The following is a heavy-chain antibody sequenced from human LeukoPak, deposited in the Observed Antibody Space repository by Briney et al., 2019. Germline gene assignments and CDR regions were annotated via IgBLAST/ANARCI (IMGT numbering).Heavy chain of an antibody. D-gene: IGHD6-19*01. CDR3: ARAAKWGIAVALKGNWFDP. V-gene: IGHV1-2*06. J-gene: IGHJ5*02. CDR2: INPNSGGT. CDR1: GYTFTGYY. Sequence: ASVKVSCKASGYTFTGYYMHGVRQAPGQGLEWMGRINPNSGGTNYAQKFQGRVTMTRDTSISTAYMELSRLRSDDTAVYYCARAAKWGIAVALKGNWFDPWGQGTLVTVSS.